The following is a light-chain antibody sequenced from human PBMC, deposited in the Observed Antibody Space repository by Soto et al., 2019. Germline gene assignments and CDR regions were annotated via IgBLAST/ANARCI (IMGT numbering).Light chain of an antibody. J-gene: IGKJ1*01. CDR2: GAS. Sequence: EIVLTQSPGTLSLSPGEIATLSFSASQSVSSSYLAWYQQKPGQAPRLLIYGASSRATGLPAGFSGSGSGTDFTLTISRLEPEDLAVYYCQQYGSSPRTFGQGTQVEIK. V-gene: IGKV3-20*01. CDR1: QSVSSSY. CDR3: QQYGSSPRT.